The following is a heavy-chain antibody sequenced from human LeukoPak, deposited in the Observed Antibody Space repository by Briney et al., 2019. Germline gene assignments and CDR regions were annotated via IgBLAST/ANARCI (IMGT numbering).Heavy chain of an antibody. CDR2: IYSGGST. Sequence: GGSLRLSCAASGFTVSSNYMSWVRQAPGKGLEWVSVIYSGGSTYYADSVKGRFTISRDNSKNTLYLQMNSLRAEDAAVYYCASAPAAGAGLYYGMDVWGQGTTVTVSS. J-gene: IGHJ6*02. D-gene: IGHD6-13*01. V-gene: IGHV3-53*01. CDR3: ASAPAAGAGLYYGMDV. CDR1: GFTVSSNY.